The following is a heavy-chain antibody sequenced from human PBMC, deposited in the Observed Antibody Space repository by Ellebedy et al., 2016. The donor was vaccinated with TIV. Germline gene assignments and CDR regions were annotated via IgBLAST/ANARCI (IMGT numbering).Heavy chain of an antibody. CDR2: ISTYNGNT. Sequence: ASVKVSCXASGYTFTTYSISWVRQAPGQGLEWMGWISTYNGNTNYAQKLQGRVTMTTDTSTTTAYMELRSLRSDDTAVYYWAITVLVENWFDPWGQGTLVTVSS. CDR3: AITVLVENWFDP. V-gene: IGHV1-18*01. D-gene: IGHD5-24*01. CDR1: GYTFTTYS. J-gene: IGHJ5*02.